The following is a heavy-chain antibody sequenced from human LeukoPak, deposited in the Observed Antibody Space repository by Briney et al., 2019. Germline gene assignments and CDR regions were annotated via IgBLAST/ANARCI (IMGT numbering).Heavy chain of an antibody. Sequence: GRSLRLSCAASGFTFSSYGMHWVRQAPGKGLEWVAVISYDGSNKYYADSVKGRFTISRDNSKNTLYLQMSSLRAEDTAVYYCAKDRLAVALGPHFDYWGQGTLVTVSS. CDR2: ISYDGSNK. CDR3: AKDRLAVALGPHFDY. CDR1: GFTFSSYG. D-gene: IGHD6-19*01. V-gene: IGHV3-30*18. J-gene: IGHJ4*02.